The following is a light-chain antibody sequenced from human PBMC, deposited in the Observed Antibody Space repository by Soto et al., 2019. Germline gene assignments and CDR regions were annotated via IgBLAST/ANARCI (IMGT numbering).Light chain of an antibody. CDR2: DSN. CDR3: GAWDDSLRLYV. CDR1: SSNIGKYY. V-gene: IGLV1-51*01. J-gene: IGLJ1*01. Sequence: QSVLTQPPSVYAAPGQTVTISCSGSSSNIGKYYVSWYQQLPGEAPKLLIYDSNKRPSGIPERFSASRSGTSATLGITGLQTGDEAVYYCGAWDDSLRLYVFGPGTKVTVL.